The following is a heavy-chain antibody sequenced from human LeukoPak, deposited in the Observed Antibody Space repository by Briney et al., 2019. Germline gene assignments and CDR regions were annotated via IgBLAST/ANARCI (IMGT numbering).Heavy chain of an antibody. CDR2: ISSSGSTI. J-gene: IGHJ3*02. D-gene: IGHD1-1*01. Sequence: GGSLRLSCAASGFTFSDYYMSWIRQAPGKGLEWVSYISSSGSTIYYADSVKGRFTISRDNAKNSLYLQMNSLRAEDTAVYYCARDKELEPPYDAFDIWGQGTMVTVSS. V-gene: IGHV3-11*04. CDR1: GFTFSDYY. CDR3: ARDKELEPPYDAFDI.